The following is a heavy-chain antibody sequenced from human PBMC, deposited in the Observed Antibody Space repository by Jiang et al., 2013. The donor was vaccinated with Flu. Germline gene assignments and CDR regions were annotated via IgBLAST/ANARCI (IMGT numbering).Heavy chain of an antibody. D-gene: IGHD2-8*01. CDR2: MNPNSGNT. CDR1: GYTFTSYD. V-gene: IGHV1-8*01. CDR3: ARLGRYCTNGVCYLYYFDY. J-gene: IGHJ4*02. Sequence: GAEVKKPGASVKVSCKASGYTFTSYDINWVRQATGQGLEWMGWMNPNSGNTGYAQKFQGRVTMTRNTSISTAYMELSSLRSEDTAVYYCARLGRYCTNGVCYLYYFDYWGQGTLVTVSS.